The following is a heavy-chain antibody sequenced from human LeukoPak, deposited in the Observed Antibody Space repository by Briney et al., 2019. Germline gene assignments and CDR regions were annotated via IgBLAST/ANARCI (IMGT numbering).Heavy chain of an antibody. CDR2: ISYDGSNK. Sequence: GRSLRLSCAASGFTFSSYAMHWVRQAPGKGLEWVAVISYDGSNKYYADSVEGRFTISRDNSKNTLYLQMNSLRAEDTAVYYCARDFLTSTRVSGVLDYWGQGTLVTVSS. CDR1: GFTFSSYA. V-gene: IGHV3-30-3*01. CDR3: ARDFLTSTRVSGVLDY. J-gene: IGHJ4*02. D-gene: IGHD3-10*01.